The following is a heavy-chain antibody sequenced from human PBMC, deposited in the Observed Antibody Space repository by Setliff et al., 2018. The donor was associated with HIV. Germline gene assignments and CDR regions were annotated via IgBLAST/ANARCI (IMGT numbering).Heavy chain of an antibody. CDR3: ARGDHRIISAAGSGWFDP. V-gene: IGHV4-34*01. Sequence: ETLSLTCAVYGPSFTGYYWNWIRQFPGKGLEWIGEINHSGSTNYSPSLKSRVTISLTTSKNQFSLKLSSVSAADTAVYYCARGDHRIISAAGSGWFDPWGQGTLVTVSS. CDR2: INHSGST. D-gene: IGHD6-13*01. J-gene: IGHJ5*02. CDR1: GPSFTGYY.